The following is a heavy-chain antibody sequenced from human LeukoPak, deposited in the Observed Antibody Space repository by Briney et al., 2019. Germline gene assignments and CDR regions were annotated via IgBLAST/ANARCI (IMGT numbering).Heavy chain of an antibody. CDR1: LCTFDNYP. J-gene: IGHJ4*02. CDR3: TIRVKYGGSWDHFAD. V-gene: IGHV3-23*01. CDR2: VSADRCNT. Sequence: SLSLSCAASLCTFDNYPMLWVRPAPARGVDWVATVSADRCNTYYADYVNGRVSISRDNSKSTLIIQMNSVIVERTALYYCTIRVKYGGSWDHFADWGQGTLVTVSS. D-gene: IGHD6-13*01.